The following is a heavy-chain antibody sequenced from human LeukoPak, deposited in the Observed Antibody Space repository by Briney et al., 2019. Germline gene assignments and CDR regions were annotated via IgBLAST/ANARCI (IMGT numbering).Heavy chain of an antibody. V-gene: IGHV4-39*01. J-gene: IGHJ6*02. Sequence: ASETLSLTCTVSGGSISSGDYYWSWIRQPPGKGLEWIGEINHSGSTNYNPSLKSRVTISVDTSKNQFSLKLSSVTAADTAVYYCASSSFTIFGVVIRSSGMDVWGQGTTVIVSS. CDR1: GGSISSGDYY. CDR3: ASSSFTIFGVVIRSSGMDV. CDR2: INHSGST. D-gene: IGHD3-3*01.